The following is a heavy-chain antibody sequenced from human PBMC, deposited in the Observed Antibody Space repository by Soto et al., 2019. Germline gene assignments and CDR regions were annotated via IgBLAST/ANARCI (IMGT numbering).Heavy chain of an antibody. V-gene: IGHV4-59*01. D-gene: IGHD3-3*01. CDR1: GGSISSYY. CDR3: ASANRFWSIDY. CDR2: IYYSGST. J-gene: IGHJ4*01. Sequence: PSETLSLTCTVSGGSISSYYWSWIRQPPGKGLEWIGYIYYSGSTNYNPSLKSRVTISVDTSKNQFSLKLSSVTAADTAVYYCASANRFWSIDYWGHGTLVTVSS.